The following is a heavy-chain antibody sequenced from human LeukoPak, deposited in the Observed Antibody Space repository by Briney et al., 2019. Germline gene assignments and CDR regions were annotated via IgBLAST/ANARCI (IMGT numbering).Heavy chain of an antibody. D-gene: IGHD2-8*01. V-gene: IGHV3-74*01. CDR3: ARSRFCTSGGCYYDF. CDR2: IKPDVTTT. Sequence: GGSLRLSCAASGFTSSTYWMHWVRQAPGKGLVWVSGIKPDVTTTNYADSVKGRFTISRDNAKNTLFLQMNSLRAEDTAVYYCARSRFCTSGGCYYDFWGQGILVTVSS. CDR1: GFTSSTYW. J-gene: IGHJ4*02.